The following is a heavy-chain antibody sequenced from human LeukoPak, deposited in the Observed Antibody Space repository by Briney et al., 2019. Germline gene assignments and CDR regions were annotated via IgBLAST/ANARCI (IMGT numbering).Heavy chain of an antibody. Sequence: ASVKVSCKGSGYTFTSYGISWVRQAPGQGLEWRGWISAYNGNTNYAQKLQGRVTMTTDTSTSTAYMELRSLRSDDTAVYYCARDPDMTTVAPPDYWGQGTLVTVSS. CDR2: ISAYNGNT. D-gene: IGHD4-23*01. CDR3: ARDPDMTTVAPPDY. J-gene: IGHJ4*02. V-gene: IGHV1-18*01. CDR1: GYTFTSYG.